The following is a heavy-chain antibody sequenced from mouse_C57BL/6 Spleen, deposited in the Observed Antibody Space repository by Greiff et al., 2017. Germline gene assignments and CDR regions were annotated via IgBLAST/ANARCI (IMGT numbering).Heavy chain of an antibody. Sequence: VKLMESGAELVRPGASVKLSCKASGYTFTDYYINWVKQRPGQGLEWIARIYPGSGNTYYNEKFKGKATLTAEKSSSTAYMQLSSLTSEDSAVYFWAREGASEGRYFDVWGTGTTVTVSS. CDR1: GYTFTDYY. J-gene: IGHJ1*03. D-gene: IGHD3-3*01. CDR3: AREGASEGRYFDV. V-gene: IGHV1-76*01. CDR2: IYPGSGNT.